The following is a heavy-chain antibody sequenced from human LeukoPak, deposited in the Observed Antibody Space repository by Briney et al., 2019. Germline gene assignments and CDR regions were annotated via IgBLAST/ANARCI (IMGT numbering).Heavy chain of an antibody. CDR2: IYYSGST. Sequence: GSLRLSCAASGFTFSDYYMSWIRQPPGKGLEWIGSIYYSGSTYYNPSLKSRVTISVDTSKNQFSLKLSSVTAADTAVYYCARDRLQLQSWGQGTLVTVSS. CDR1: GFTFSDYY. V-gene: IGHV4-38-2*02. D-gene: IGHD5-24*01. CDR3: ARDRLQLQS. J-gene: IGHJ5*02.